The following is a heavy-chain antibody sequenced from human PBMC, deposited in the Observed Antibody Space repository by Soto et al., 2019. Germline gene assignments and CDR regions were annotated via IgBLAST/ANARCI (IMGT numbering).Heavy chain of an antibody. D-gene: IGHD5-18*01. CDR3: AWPDSSRQYGS. V-gene: IGHV4-39*01. J-gene: IGHJ5*02. Sequence: QLQLQESGPGLVKPSETLSLTCTVSGGSISSSSYHWGWIRQPPGKGLEWIGSIYYSGSNYYNPSLKSRETTSEDKANSQYPLQMRADTAADTGLYFSAWPDSSRQYGSWGQGTLISVSS. CDR2: IYYSGSN. CDR1: GGSISSSSYH.